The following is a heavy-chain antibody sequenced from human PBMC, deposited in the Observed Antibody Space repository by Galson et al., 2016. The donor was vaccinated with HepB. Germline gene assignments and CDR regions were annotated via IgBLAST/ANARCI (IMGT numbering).Heavy chain of an antibody. CDR3: AREYSYGYYYFYGVDV. CDR1: GFTFSSYE. D-gene: IGHD5-18*01. CDR2: ISSSGSTI. Sequence: SLRLSCAASGFTFSSYEMNWVRQAPGKGLEWVSYISSSGSTIYYADSVKGRFTISRDNAKNSLYLQMNSLRAEDTAVYYCAREYSYGYYYFYGVDVWGQGTPVTVSS. V-gene: IGHV3-48*03. J-gene: IGHJ6*02.